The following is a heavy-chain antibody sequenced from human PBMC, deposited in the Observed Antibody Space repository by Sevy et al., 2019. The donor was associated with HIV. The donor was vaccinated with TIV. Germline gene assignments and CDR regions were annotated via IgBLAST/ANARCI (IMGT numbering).Heavy chain of an antibody. D-gene: IGHD3-10*01. CDR1: GYTFTSYD. CDR2: MNPNSGNT. Sequence: ASVKVSCKASGYTFTSYDINWVRQATGQGLEWMGWMNPNSGNTGYAQKFQGRVTMTRNTSISTAYMERSSLRSEDTAVYYCARGRITMVRGLYAFDIWGQGTMVTVSS. CDR3: ARGRITMVRGLYAFDI. J-gene: IGHJ3*02. V-gene: IGHV1-8*01.